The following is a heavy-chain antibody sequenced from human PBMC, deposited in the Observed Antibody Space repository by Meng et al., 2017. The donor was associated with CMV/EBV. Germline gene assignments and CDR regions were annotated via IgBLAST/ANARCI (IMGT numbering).Heavy chain of an antibody. V-gene: IGHV4-39*07. CDR2: IYYSGST. CDR1: GGSISSSSYY. J-gene: IGHJ5*02. CDR3: ARGVVTMIVVYDP. D-gene: IGHD3-22*01. Sequence: QVQVQDSGPVLVKPSETLSLTSTVSGGSISSSSYYWGWIRQPPGKGLEWIGSIYYSGSTYYNPSLKSRVTISVDTSKNQFSLKLSSVTAADTAVYYCARGVVTMIVVYDPWGQGTLVTVSS.